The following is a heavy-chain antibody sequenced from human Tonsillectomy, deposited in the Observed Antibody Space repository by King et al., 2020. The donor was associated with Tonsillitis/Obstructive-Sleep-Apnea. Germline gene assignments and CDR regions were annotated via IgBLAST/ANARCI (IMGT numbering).Heavy chain of an antibody. J-gene: IGHJ4*02. CDR1: SYTFTSYG. D-gene: IGHD2-2*02. CDR2: ISAYNGNT. CDR3: ARAVVVVPAAISFRNVDTAMVTLDY. V-gene: IGHV1-18*01. Sequence: QLVQSGAEVKKPGASVKVSCKASSYTFTSYGISWVRQAPGQGLEWMGWISAYNGNTNYAQKLQGRVTMTTDTSTSTAYMELRSLRSDDTAVYYCARAVVVVPAAISFRNVDTAMVTLDYWGQGTLVTVSS.